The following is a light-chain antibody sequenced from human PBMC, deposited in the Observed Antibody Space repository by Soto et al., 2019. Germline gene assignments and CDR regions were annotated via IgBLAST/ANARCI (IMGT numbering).Light chain of an antibody. J-gene: IGLJ1*01. V-gene: IGLV2-14*01. CDR1: SSDVGGYNY. CDR3: SSYTGSSTLPYV. CDR2: EVS. Sequence: QSALTQPGSVSGSPGQSITISCTGTSSDVGGYNYVSWYQQHPGKAPKLMIYEVSNRSSGVSNRFSGSKSGNTASLTISGLQAEDEADYYCSSYTGSSTLPYVFGTGTKVTVL.